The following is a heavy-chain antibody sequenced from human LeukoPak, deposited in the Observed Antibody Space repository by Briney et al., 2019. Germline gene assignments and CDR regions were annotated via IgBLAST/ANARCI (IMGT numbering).Heavy chain of an antibody. V-gene: IGHV4-4*07. CDR3: ARKASPGNWFDP. J-gene: IGHJ5*02. Sequence: PSETLSLTCTVSGDSISSYYWSWIRQPAGKGLEWIGRIYASGSTNYNPSLKSRVTMSLDTSKNQFSLNLSSVTAADTAVYYCARKASPGNWFDPWGQGTLVNVSS. CDR1: GDSISSYY. CDR2: IYASGST.